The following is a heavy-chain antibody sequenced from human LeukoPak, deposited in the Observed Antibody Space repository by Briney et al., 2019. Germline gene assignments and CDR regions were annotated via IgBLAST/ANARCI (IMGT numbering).Heavy chain of an antibody. D-gene: IGHD2-15*01. Sequence: GRSLRLSCAASGFTFNNHDMHWVRQAPGKGLEWVAGISYDGRNKYYADSVKGRFTISRDNSKNTLNLQMNSLRTEDTAVYYYAKPRDIDSWAFDVWGQGTMVTVS. CDR3: AKPRDIDSWAFDV. CDR1: GFTFNNHD. V-gene: IGHV3-30*18. CDR2: ISYDGRNK. J-gene: IGHJ3*01.